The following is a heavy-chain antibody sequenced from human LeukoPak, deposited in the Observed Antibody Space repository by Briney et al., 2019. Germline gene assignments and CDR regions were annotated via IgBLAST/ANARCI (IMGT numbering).Heavy chain of an antibody. CDR1: GFTFTNYN. CDR2: ISSSSSYI. V-gene: IGHV3-21*01. D-gene: IGHD3-10*01. CDR3: ARGYYGSGSLFDY. J-gene: IGHJ4*02. Sequence: GGSLRLSCAASGFTFTNYNMNWVRQAPGKGLEWVSSISSSSSYIYYADSVKGRFTISRDSAKNSLYLQMNSLRAEDTAVYYCARGYYGSGSLFDYWGQGTLVTVSS.